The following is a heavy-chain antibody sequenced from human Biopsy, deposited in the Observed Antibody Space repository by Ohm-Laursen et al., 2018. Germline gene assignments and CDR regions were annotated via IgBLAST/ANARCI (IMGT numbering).Heavy chain of an antibody. CDR2: IYYSGGT. J-gene: IGHJ3*02. CDR3: ARVEAGTYDALDI. D-gene: IGHD1-26*01. CDR1: GGSMTGYE. V-gene: IGHV4-59*01. Sequence: PSETLSLTCSVSGGSMTGYEWSWIRLAPGKGLEWIGYIYYSGGTKYNPSLASRVTFSVDMSKSQFFLKLYSVTAADTAVYYCARVEAGTYDALDIWGQGTLVAVSA.